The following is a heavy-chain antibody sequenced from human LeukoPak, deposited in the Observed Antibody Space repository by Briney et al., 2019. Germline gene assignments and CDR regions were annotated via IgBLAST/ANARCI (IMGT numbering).Heavy chain of an antibody. CDR3: ARGAMADAFDI. Sequence: ASVKVSCKASGYTFTGYYMHWVRQAPGQGLEWMGWINPNSGGTNYAQKLQGRVTMTTDTSTSRAYMELRSLRSDDTAVYYCARGAMADAFDIWGQGTMVTVSS. CDR2: INPNSGGT. D-gene: IGHD5-24*01. CDR1: GYTFTGYY. V-gene: IGHV1-2*02. J-gene: IGHJ3*02.